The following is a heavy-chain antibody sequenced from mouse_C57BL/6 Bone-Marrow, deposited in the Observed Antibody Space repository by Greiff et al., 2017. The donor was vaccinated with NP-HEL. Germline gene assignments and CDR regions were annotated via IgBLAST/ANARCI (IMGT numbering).Heavy chain of an antibody. CDR3: ARSYYYGSSWAMDY. D-gene: IGHD1-1*01. J-gene: IGHJ4*01. V-gene: IGHV1-81*01. CDR2: IYPRSGNT. Sequence: VQVVESGAELARPGASVKLSCKASGYTFTSYGISWVKQRTGQGLEWIGEIYPRSGNTYYNEKFKGKATLTADKSSSTAYMELRSLTSEDSAVYFCARSYYYGSSWAMDYWGQGTSVTVSS. CDR1: GYTFTSYG.